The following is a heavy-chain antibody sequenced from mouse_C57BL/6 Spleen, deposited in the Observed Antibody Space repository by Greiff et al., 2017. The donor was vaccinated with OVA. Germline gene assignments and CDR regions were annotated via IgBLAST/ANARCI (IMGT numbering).Heavy chain of an antibody. J-gene: IGHJ3*01. Sequence: QVQLKQPGAELVRPGSSVKLSCKASGYTFTSYWMHWVKQRPIQGLEWIGNIDPSDSETHYNQKFKDKATLTVDKSSSTAYMQLSSLTSEDSAVYYCARADYDVGAYWGQGTLVTVSA. V-gene: IGHV1-52*01. D-gene: IGHD2-4*01. CDR2: IDPSDSET. CDR3: ARADYDVGAY. CDR1: GYTFTSYW.